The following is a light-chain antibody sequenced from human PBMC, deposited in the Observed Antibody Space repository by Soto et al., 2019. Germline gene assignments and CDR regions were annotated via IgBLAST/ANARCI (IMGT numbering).Light chain of an antibody. CDR3: ATWDSSLSAWL. V-gene: IGLV1-51*01. CDR1: SSNIGNNY. CDR2: DNN. J-gene: IGLJ3*02. Sequence: QSVLTQPPSVSAAPGQMVTISCSGGSSNIGNNYVSWYQQVAGTTPKLLIFDNNKRPSGIPDRFSGSKSGTSATLGIAGLQTGDAADYYCATWDSSLSAWLFGGGTQLTVL.